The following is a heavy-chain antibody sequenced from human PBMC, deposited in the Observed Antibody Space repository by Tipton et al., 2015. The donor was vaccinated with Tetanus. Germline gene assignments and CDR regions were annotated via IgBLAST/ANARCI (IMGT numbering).Heavy chain of an antibody. CDR3: ARDRKGIVGATTLLP. Sequence: QSGAEVKKPGASVKVSCKASGYTFTGYYMHWVRQAPGQGLEWMGRINPNSGGTNYAQKFQGRVTMTRDTSISTAYMELSRLRSDDTAVYYCARDRKGIVGATTLLPWGQGTLVTVSS. CDR2: INPNSGGT. J-gene: IGHJ5*02. CDR1: GYTFTGYY. V-gene: IGHV1-2*06. D-gene: IGHD1-26*01.